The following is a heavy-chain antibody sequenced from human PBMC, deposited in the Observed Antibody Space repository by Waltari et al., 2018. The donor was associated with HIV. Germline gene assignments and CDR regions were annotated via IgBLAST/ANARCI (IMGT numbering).Heavy chain of an antibody. CDR1: GFPFSTFW. J-gene: IGHJ6*02. Sequence: EVQLVESGGGLVQPGGSVRLSCAAPGFPFSTFWKTWVRQAPGKGLEWLANIKQDGSEKYYADSVKGRFTVSRDNNKKSLYLQMSSLRAEDTAVYYCARDLKDYDFWSPVDVWGQGTTVTVSS. CDR3: ARDLKDYDFWSPVDV. D-gene: IGHD3-3*01. CDR2: IKQDGSEK. V-gene: IGHV3-7*01.